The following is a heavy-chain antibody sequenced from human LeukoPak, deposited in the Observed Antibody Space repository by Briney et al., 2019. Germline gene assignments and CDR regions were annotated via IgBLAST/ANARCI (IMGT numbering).Heavy chain of an antibody. CDR1: GFIFSSHG. CDR2: IWYDGSNK. Sequence: PGGSLRLSCAASGFIFSSHGMHWVRQAPGKGLEWVAVIWYDGSNKYYADSVKGRFTISRDNSKNTLYLQMNSLRADDTAVYYCARDRYSSGWANAFDIWGQGTMVTVSS. V-gene: IGHV3-33*01. D-gene: IGHD6-19*01. CDR3: ARDRYSSGWANAFDI. J-gene: IGHJ3*02.